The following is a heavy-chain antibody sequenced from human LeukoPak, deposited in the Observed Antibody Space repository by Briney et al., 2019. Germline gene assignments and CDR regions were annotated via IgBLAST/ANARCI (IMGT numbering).Heavy chain of an antibody. CDR2: IYYSGST. J-gene: IGHJ6*03. D-gene: IGHD1-26*01. CDR1: GGSISSYY. V-gene: IGHV4-59*01. CDR3: ARAYSGSYYYYYMDV. Sequence: SETLSLTCTVSGGSISSYYWSWIRQPPGKGLEWIGYIYYSGSTNYNPSLKSRVTISVDTSKNQFSLKLSSVTAADTAVYYCARAYSGSYYYYYMDVWGKGTTVTVSS.